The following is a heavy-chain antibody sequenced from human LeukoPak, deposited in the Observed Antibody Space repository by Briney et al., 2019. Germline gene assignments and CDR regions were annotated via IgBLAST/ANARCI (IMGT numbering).Heavy chain of an antibody. V-gene: IGHV3-23*01. J-gene: IGHJ4*02. CDR1: GFTFTSSA. CDR2: ISGRSGTT. Sequence: GGTLRLSCVASGFTFTSSAMSWVRQAPGKGLEWVSAISGRSGTTYYADSVKGRFTISRDNSKNSLYLQMNSLRAEDTAVYYCARDRLGQWLDFDYWGQGTLVTVSS. CDR3: ARDRLGQWLDFDY. D-gene: IGHD6-19*01.